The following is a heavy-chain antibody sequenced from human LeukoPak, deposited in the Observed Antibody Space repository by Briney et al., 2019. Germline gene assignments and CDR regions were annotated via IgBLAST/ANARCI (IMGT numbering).Heavy chain of an antibody. CDR3: ARHGVSWEPEDYFDY. V-gene: IGHV4-39*01. Sequence: SETLSLTCTVSGGSISSSSYYWGWIRQPPGKGLEWIGSIYYSGSTYYNPSLKSRVTISVDTSKNQFSLKLSSVTAADTAVYYCARHGVSWEPEDYFDYWGQGTLVTVSS. CDR2: IYYSGST. D-gene: IGHD1-26*01. CDR1: GGSISSSSYY. J-gene: IGHJ4*02.